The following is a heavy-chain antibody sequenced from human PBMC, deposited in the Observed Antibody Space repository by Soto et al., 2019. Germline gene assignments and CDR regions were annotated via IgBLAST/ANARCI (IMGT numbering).Heavy chain of an antibody. CDR3: ARVAPYYYGSGSYYFDY. D-gene: IGHD3-10*01. CDR1: GFTFSSYQ. CDR2: IKQDGSEK. J-gene: IGHJ4*02. V-gene: IGHV3-7*01. Sequence: GGSLRLSCAASGFTFSSYQMNWVRQAPGKGLEWVANIKQDGSEKYYVDSVKGRFTISRDNAKNSLYLQMNSLRAEDTAVYYCARVAPYYYGSGSYYFDYWGQGTLVTVSS.